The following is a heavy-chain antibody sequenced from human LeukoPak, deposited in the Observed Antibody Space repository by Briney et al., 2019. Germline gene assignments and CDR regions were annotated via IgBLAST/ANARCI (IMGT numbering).Heavy chain of an antibody. J-gene: IGHJ3*02. CDR3: ARVVTMIVVVITRGDAFDI. V-gene: IGHV4-39*07. Sequence: SETLSLTCTVSGGSISSSSYYWGWIRQPPGKGLEWIGSIYYSGGTYYNPSPKSRATISVDTSKNQFYLKLSSVTAADTAVYYCARVVTMIVVVITRGDAFDIWGQGTMVTVSS. D-gene: IGHD3-22*01. CDR2: IYYSGGT. CDR1: GGSISSSSYY.